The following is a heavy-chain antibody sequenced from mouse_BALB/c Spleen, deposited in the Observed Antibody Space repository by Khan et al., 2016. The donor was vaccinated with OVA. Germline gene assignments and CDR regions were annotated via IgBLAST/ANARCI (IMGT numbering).Heavy chain of an antibody. D-gene: IGHD1-3*01. J-gene: IGHJ2*01. Sequence: EVRLVQSGGGIVQPGGSLKRSCAASRYTISSYGMSSVRQTPDQRLELVATINSNSGNTDYNENFKRRFTFTGDNATNAPYLQMRSLKSEDTARDYRARSAKWGQGTTLTVSS. V-gene: IGHV5-6-3*01. CDR3: ARSAK. CDR1: RYTISSYG. CDR2: INSNSGNT.